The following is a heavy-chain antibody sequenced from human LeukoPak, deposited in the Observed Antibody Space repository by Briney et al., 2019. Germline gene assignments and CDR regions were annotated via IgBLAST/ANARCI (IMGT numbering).Heavy chain of an antibody. CDR2: ISNSGST. V-gene: IGHV3-69-1*02. D-gene: IGHD3-10*02. Sequence: PGGSLRLSCEASGFRISDNHMSWIRQAPGKGLEWVSYISNSGSTKYADSVKGRFTISRDNAKNSLYLQMNSLRAEDTAVYYCAELGITMIGGVWGKGTTVTISS. J-gene: IGHJ6*04. CDR3: AELGITMIGGV. CDR1: GFRISDNH.